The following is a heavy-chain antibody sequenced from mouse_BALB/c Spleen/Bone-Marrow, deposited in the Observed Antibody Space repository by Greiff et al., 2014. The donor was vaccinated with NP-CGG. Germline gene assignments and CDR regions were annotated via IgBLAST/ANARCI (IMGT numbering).Heavy chain of an antibody. CDR2: IDPANGNT. J-gene: IGHJ2*01. D-gene: IGHD1-2*01. CDR3: ARYYYGYYFDY. Sequence: EVQLVESGAELVKPGASVKLSCTASGFNIKDTYMHWVKQRPEQGLEWIGRIDPANGNTKYDPKFQGKATITADTSSNTAYLQLSSLTSEDTAVYYCARYYYGYYFDYWGQGTTLTDSS. V-gene: IGHV14-3*02. CDR1: GFNIKDTY.